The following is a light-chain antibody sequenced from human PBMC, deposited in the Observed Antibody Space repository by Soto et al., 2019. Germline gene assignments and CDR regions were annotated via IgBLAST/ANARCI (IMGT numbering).Light chain of an antibody. CDR2: KAS. Sequence: DIQMTQSPSTLSASVGDRVNITCRASQNIRSWLAWYQQKPGKAPKLLIYKASSLESGVPSRFSGSGSGTEFTLTISSLQADDLAIYYCQRYNSYWTFGEGTKVEIK. V-gene: IGKV1-5*03. CDR3: QRYNSYWT. CDR1: QNIRSW. J-gene: IGKJ1*01.